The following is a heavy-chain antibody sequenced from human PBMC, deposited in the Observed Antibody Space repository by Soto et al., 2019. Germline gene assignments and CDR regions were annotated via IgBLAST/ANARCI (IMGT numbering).Heavy chain of an antibody. CDR2: ISAYNGNT. V-gene: IGHV1-18*01. Sequence: ASVKVSCKASGYTFTSYGISWVRQAPGQGLEWMGWISAYNGNTNYAQKLQGRVTMTTDTSTSTAYMELRSLRSDDTAVYYCARDRNDVAVAGSPHWFDPWGQGTLVTVSS. CDR1: GYTFTSYG. D-gene: IGHD6-19*01. J-gene: IGHJ5*02. CDR3: ARDRNDVAVAGSPHWFDP.